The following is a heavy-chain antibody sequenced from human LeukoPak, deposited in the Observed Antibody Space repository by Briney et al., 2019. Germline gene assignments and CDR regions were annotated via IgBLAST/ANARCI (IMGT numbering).Heavy chain of an antibody. CDR3: ARSPNQDDAFDI. CDR2: INSDGSST. J-gene: IGHJ3*02. CDR1: GFTFSSFW. V-gene: IGHV3-74*01. D-gene: IGHD1-14*01. Sequence: PGGSLRLSCAASGFTFSSFWMHWVRQAPGKGLVWVSRINSDGSSTAYADSVKGRFTISRDNAKNTLYLQMNSLRADDTAVYYCARSPNQDDAFDIWGQGTMVTVSS.